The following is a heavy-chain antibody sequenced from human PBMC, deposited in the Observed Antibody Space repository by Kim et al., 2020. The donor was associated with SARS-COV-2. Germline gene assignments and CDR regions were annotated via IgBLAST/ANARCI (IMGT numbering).Heavy chain of an antibody. V-gene: IGHV1-46*01. J-gene: IGHJ6*02. Sequence: ASVKVSCKASGYTFTSYYMHWVRQAPGQGLEWMGIINPSGGSTSYAQKFQGRVTMTRDTSTSTVYMELSSLRSEDTAVYYCARDQLLRYFDWSHRYYYYGMDVWGQGTTVTVSS. CDR2: INPSGGST. CDR1: GYTFTSYY. D-gene: IGHD3-9*01. CDR3: ARDQLLRYFDWSHRYYYYGMDV.